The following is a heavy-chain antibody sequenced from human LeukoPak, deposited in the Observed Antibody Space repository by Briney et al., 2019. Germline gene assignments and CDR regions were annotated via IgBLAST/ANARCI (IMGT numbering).Heavy chain of an antibody. CDR2: INPKSGYT. Sequence: GASVKVSCKASGYTFTTLDINWVRQATGQRLEWMGWINPKSGYTGSAQKFQGRVTITRDTSISTAYMELSSLRSEDTAVYYCARVDGSPDYWGQGTLVTVSS. CDR3: ARVDGSPDY. J-gene: IGHJ4*02. D-gene: IGHD2-15*01. CDR1: GYTFTTLD. V-gene: IGHV1-8*03.